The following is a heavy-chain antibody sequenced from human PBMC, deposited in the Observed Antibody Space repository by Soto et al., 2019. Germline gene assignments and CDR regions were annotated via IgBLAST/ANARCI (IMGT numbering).Heavy chain of an antibody. CDR2: IIPILGIA. J-gene: IGHJ4*02. Sequence: SVKVSCKASGGTFSSYTISWVRQAPGQGLEWMGRIIPILGIANYAQKFQGRVTITADKSTSTAYMELSSLRSEDTAVYYCARAYYYDSSGYSSFDYWGQGTLVTVSS. CDR1: GGTFSSYT. V-gene: IGHV1-69*02. D-gene: IGHD3-22*01. CDR3: ARAYYYDSSGYSSFDY.